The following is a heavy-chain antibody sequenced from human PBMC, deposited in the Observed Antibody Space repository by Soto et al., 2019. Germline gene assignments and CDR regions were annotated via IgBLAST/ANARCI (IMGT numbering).Heavy chain of an antibody. CDR3: ARDRSNSPDYFDF. Sequence: SETLSLTCTVSGGSIDNYEYYWTWIRQPPGKGLEWVGYIYYSGRTNYNPSLNSRLTISLDTSKNQFSLRLTSVSAADTAMYYCARDRSNSPDYFDFWGQGTLVTVSS. CDR2: IYYSGRT. CDR1: GGSIDNYEYY. D-gene: IGHD6-6*01. J-gene: IGHJ4*02. V-gene: IGHV4-30-4*01.